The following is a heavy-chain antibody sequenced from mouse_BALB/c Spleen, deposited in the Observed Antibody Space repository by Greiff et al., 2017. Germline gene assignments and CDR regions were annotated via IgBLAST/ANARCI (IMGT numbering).Heavy chain of an antibody. CDR1: GYTFTSYW. CDR3: RRWSGYYFDD. V-gene: IGHV1S22*01. CDR2: IYPGSGST. Sequence: LQQPGSELVRPGASVKLSCKASGYTFTSYWMHWVKQRPGQGLEWIGNIYPGSGSTNYDEKFKSKATLTADTSSSTAYMQLSSLTSEDSAVYYCRRWSGYYFDDWGQGTTLTVSS. D-gene: IGHD1-2*01. J-gene: IGHJ2*01.